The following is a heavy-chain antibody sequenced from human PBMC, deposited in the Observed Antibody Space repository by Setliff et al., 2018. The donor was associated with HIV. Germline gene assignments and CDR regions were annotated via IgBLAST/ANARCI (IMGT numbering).Heavy chain of an antibody. Sequence: PSETLSLTCAVSGGSISSSNWWSWVRQPPGKGLEWIGEIYHSGSTKYNPSLKSRVTISVDKSRNQFSLNLRSVTAADTAVYYCAREAVLFGGSYRFDYWGQGTLVT. CDR1: GGSISSSNW. D-gene: IGHD1-26*01. CDR2: IYHSGST. V-gene: IGHV4-4*02. CDR3: AREAVLFGGSYRFDY. J-gene: IGHJ4*02.